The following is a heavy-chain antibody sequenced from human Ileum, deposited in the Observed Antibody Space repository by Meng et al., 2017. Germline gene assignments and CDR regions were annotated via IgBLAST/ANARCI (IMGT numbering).Heavy chain of an antibody. V-gene: IGHV4-30-4*01. CDR3: ARGRVAQDY. J-gene: IGHJ4*02. Sequence: QGHVQGAGPGPVKPSETLSLICSVSGDSITTGNSYWSWIRQAPGKDMEWIGYIYNSGKTDCNPSLKSRVTISIDTSKNQFSLKLTSVTAADTAVYYCARGRVAQDYWGQGTLVTVSS. CDR1: GDSITTGNSY. CDR2: IYNSGKT.